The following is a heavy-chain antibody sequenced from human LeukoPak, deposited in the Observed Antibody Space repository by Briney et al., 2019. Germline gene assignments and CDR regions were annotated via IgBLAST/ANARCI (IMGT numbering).Heavy chain of an antibody. CDR1: GFTFSSYS. J-gene: IGHJ5*02. V-gene: IGHV3-21*01. D-gene: IGHD5-12*01. CDR2: ISSSSSYI. Sequence: GGSLRLSCAASGFTFSSYSMNWVRQAPGKGLEWVSSISSSSSYIYYADSVKGRFTISRDNAKNSLYLQMNSLRAEDTAVYYCARDLTKYSGRWGPWGQGTLVTVSS. CDR3: ARDLTKYSGRWGP.